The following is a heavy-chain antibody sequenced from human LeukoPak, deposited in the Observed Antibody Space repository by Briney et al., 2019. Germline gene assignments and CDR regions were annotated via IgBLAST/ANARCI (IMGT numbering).Heavy chain of an antibody. Sequence: GSSVKVSCKASGGTFSSYAISWVRQAPGQGLEWMGWISTYNGNTNYAQKLQGRVTVTTDTSTSTAYMELRSLRSDDTAVYYCARSVELNYYYMDVWGKGTTVTVSS. CDR1: GGTFSSYA. V-gene: IGHV1-18*01. J-gene: IGHJ6*03. CDR2: ISTYNGNT. D-gene: IGHD3-10*01. CDR3: ARSVELNYYYMDV.